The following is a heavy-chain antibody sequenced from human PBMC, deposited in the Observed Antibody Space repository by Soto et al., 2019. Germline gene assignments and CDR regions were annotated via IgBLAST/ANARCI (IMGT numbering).Heavy chain of an antibody. CDR2: ISGSGVST. D-gene: IGHD3-10*01. CDR1: GFIFSSYA. V-gene: IGHV3-23*01. J-gene: IGHJ4*02. Sequence: EVQLLESGGGLEQPGGSLRLSCAASGFIFSSYAMNWVRQTPGKGLEWVSGISGSGVSTYYADSVKGRFSISRDNSKSTLYLQMNSLRAEDTAIYYCVKVRGGFYTYYFDYWGQGTLVTVSS. CDR3: VKVRGGFYTYYFDY.